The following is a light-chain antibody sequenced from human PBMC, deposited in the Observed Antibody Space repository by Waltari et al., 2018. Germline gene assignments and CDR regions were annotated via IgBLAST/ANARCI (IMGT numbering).Light chain of an antibody. Sequence: EIVLTQSPGTLSLSPGERATLSCRASQSVSSIYLAWYQQTFGQAPRLLIYGASRRATGIPDRFSGSGSGTDFTLTISRLEPEDFAVYYCQQYGSSPTFGQGTKVEIK. J-gene: IGKJ1*01. CDR3: QQYGSSPT. V-gene: IGKV3-20*01. CDR2: GAS. CDR1: QSVSSIY.